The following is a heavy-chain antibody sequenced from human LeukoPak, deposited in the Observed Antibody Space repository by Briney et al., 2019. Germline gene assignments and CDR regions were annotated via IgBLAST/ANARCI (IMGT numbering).Heavy chain of an antibody. CDR1: GGSFSGYY. J-gene: IGHJ4*02. V-gene: IGHV4-34*01. CDR2: INHSGST. Sequence: PSETLSLTCAVYGGSFSGYYWSWIRQPPGKGLEWIGEINHSGSTNYNPSLKSRVTISVDTSKNQFSLKLSSVTAADTAVYYCARRGSSSWHQFDYWGQGTLVTVSS. CDR3: ARRGSSSWHQFDY. D-gene: IGHD6-13*01.